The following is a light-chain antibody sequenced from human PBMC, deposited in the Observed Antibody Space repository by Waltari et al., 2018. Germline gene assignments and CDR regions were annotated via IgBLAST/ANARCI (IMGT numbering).Light chain of an antibody. CDR1: QSVKNNY. CDR2: DAS. Sequence: EIVLTQSPGTLTLSPGERATFSCRASQSVKNNYLAWYHQKPGQAPRLLIFDASSRATGIPDRFSGSGSGTDFTLTISRLEPEDFAVYYCQQYGSSPPYTFGQGTKLEIK. J-gene: IGKJ2*01. CDR3: QQYGSSPPYT. V-gene: IGKV3-20*01.